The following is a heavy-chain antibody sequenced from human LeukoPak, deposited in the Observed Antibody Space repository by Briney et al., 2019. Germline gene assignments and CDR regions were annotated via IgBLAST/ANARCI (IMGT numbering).Heavy chain of an antibody. J-gene: IGHJ4*02. Sequence: ASVKVSCKASGYTFTSYDFNWVRQASGQRPEWMGWMSPNSGDTGYAQKFQDRVTMTRNTSISTAYMELSSLRSDDTAVNYCARGRRSSSSDYFDYWGQGTLVTVSS. D-gene: IGHD6-6*01. CDR1: GYTFTSYD. CDR2: MSPNSGDT. CDR3: ARGRRSSSSDYFDY. V-gene: IGHV1-8*01.